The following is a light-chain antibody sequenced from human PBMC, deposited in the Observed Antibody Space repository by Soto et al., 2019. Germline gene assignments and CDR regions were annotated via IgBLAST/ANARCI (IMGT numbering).Light chain of an antibody. CDR3: QQRSTWPWT. J-gene: IGKJ1*01. Sequence: EIVLTQSPATLSLSPGERATLSCRASQSVYSYLAWYQQKPGQAPRLLIYDASNRATGIPARFSGSESGTDFTLTISSLEPEDFAVYYCQQRSTWPWTFGQGTKVEIK. CDR1: QSVYSY. CDR2: DAS. V-gene: IGKV3-11*01.